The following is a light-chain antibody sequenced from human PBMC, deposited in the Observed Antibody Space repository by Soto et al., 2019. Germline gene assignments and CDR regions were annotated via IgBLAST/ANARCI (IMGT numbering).Light chain of an antibody. CDR3: QSYDSSLSGSNWV. J-gene: IGLJ3*02. CDR2: ANI. V-gene: IGLV1-40*01. CDR1: SSNIGAGYD. Sequence: QSVLTQPPSVSGAPGQRVTISCTGSSSNIGAGYDVHWYQQLPGTAPKLLIYANINRPSGVPDRFSGSKSGTSASLAITGLQAEDEADYYCQSYDSSLSGSNWVFGGGTKLTVL.